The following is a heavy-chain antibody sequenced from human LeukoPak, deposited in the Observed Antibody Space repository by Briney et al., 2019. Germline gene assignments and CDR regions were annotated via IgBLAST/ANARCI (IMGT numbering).Heavy chain of an antibody. Sequence: GGSLRLSCAASGFTFSSYAMSWVRHAPGKGLEWVSSISSNSYHIFYADSVKGRFTISRDNAKNSLYLQMHSLRADDTAVYYCAGPGDIVGADYGSWGQGTLVTVSS. D-gene: IGHD1-26*01. CDR2: ISSNSYHI. CDR1: GFTFSSYA. CDR3: AGPGDIVGADYGS. J-gene: IGHJ4*02. V-gene: IGHV3-21*01.